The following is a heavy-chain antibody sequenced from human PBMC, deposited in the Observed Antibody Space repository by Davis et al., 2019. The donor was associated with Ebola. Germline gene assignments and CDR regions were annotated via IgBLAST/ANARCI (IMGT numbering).Heavy chain of an antibody. D-gene: IGHD1-26*01. CDR2: ISSSSSYI. CDR3: ARPHSGSYYFDY. V-gene: IGHV3-21*01. J-gene: IGHJ4*02. CDR1: GFTFSSYS. Sequence: PGGSLRLSCAASGFTFSSYSMNWVRQAPGKGLEWVSSISSSSSYIYYADSVKGRFTISRDNAKNSLYLQMNSLRAEDTAVYYCARPHSGSYYFDYWGQGTLVTVSS.